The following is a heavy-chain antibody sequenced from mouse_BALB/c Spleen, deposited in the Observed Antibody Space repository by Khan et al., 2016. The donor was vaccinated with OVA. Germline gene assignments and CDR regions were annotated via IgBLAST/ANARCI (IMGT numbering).Heavy chain of an antibody. CDR2: IDPSDSYT. V-gene: IGHV1-69*02. D-gene: IGHD1-1*01. J-gene: IGHJ3*01. CDR3: VRSLHCGRSTWFAY. Sequence: QVQLQQPGAELVKPGASVKLSCKASGYPLTSYWLHWVKQRPGQGLEWIGEIDPSDSYTNYNQKFKGKATLTVDKSSSTTYMQLSSLTSVDSAVYYCVRSLHCGRSTWFAYWGQGTLVTVSA. CDR1: GYPLTSYW.